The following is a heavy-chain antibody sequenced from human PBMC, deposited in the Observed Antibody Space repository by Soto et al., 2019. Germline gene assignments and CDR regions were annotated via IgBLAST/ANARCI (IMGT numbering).Heavy chain of an antibody. Sequence: QVQLVQSGAEVKKPGSSVKVSCKASGGTFSSYAISWVRQAPGQGLEWMGGIIPIFGTANYAQKFQGRVTITPDDSKSTAYMGLSSLRSEDTAVYYCAEVGRRGYSCGPEVGMDVWGQGTTVTVSS. CDR3: AEVGRRGYSCGPEVGMDV. J-gene: IGHJ6*01. CDR1: GGTFSSYA. D-gene: IGHD5-18*01. V-gene: IGHV1-69*05. CDR2: IIPIFGTA.